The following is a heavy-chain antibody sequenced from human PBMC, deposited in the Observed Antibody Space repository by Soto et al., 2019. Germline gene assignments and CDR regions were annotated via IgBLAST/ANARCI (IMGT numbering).Heavy chain of an antibody. D-gene: IGHD3-9*01. Sequence: SETLSLTCRISGGSISSYYWNWIRQAPGKGLEWIGFISYSGSTNYNPALTSRVTISVDTSKNQISLRLNSVTAADTAVYYCARVDIWTVYGCMDVWRQGTTVTV. J-gene: IGHJ6*02. V-gene: IGHV4-59*01. CDR1: GGSISSYY. CDR2: ISYSGST. CDR3: ARVDIWTVYGCMDV.